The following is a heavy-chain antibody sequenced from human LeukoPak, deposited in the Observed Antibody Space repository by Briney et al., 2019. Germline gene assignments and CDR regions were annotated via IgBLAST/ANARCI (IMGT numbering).Heavy chain of an antibody. CDR1: GFTFSSYS. V-gene: IGHV3-21*01. J-gene: IGHJ3*02. CDR2: ISSGSSYI. Sequence: GGSLRLSCAASGFTFSSYSMNWDRQAPGKGLEWVSSISSGSSYIYYADSVKGRFTVSRDNAKHSLYLQMNSLRAEDTAVYYCVRDAKQYYDILTGYYNDAFDIWGQGTMVTVSS. D-gene: IGHD3-9*01. CDR3: VRDAKQYYDILTGYYNDAFDI.